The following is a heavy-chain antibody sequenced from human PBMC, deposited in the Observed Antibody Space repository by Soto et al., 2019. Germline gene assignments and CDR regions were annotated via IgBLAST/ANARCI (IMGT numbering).Heavy chain of an antibody. Sequence: QVQLVQSGAEVKKPGSSVKVSCKASRGTFGSYGVSWVRQAPGQGLEWMGGIIPILQRVTYAERFRGRVTITSDASTNTAFMDLGGLSSEDTAVYFCARDNTPLTPVSNYFYGLDIWGQGTTVTVSS. V-gene: IGHV1-69*01. CDR3: ARDNTPLTPVSNYFYGLDI. CDR2: IIPILQRV. CDR1: RGTFGSYG. D-gene: IGHD4-17*01. J-gene: IGHJ6*02.